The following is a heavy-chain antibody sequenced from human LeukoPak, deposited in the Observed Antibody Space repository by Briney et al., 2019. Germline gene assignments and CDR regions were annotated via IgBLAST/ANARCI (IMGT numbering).Heavy chain of an antibody. CDR3: ARARALYCSGGSCYLLDY. Sequence: ASVKVSCKASGYTFTSYYMHWVRQPSGQGLEWMGIINPSGGSTSYAQKFQGRVTMTRDPATSTVYRELSSLRSEDTAVYYCARARALYCSGGSCYLLDYWGEETLVTVSS. CDR2: INPSGGST. V-gene: IGHV1-46*01. CDR1: GYTFTSYY. D-gene: IGHD2-15*01. J-gene: IGHJ4*02.